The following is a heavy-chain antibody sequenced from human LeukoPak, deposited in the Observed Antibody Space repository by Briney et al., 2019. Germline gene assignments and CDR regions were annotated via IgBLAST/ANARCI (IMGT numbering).Heavy chain of an antibody. D-gene: IGHD1-26*01. V-gene: IGHV3-48*02. CDR3: ARGSGSYCDY. J-gene: IGHJ4*02. Sequence: SVKGRCTISRDNAKNSLFLQMNSLRDEDTSVYYFARGSGSYCDYWGQGTLVTVSS.